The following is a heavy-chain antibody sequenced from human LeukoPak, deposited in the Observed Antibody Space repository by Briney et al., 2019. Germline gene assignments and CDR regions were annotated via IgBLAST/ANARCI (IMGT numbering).Heavy chain of an antibody. V-gene: IGHV3-7*01. D-gene: IGHD2-2*01. CDR1: GFTFSSYW. Sequence: PGGSLRLSCAASGFTFSSYWMSWVRQAPGKGLEWVANIKQDGSEKYHVDSVKGRFTISRDNAKNSLYLQMNSLRAEDTAVYYCARTLGYCSSTSCYYFDYWGQGTLVTVSS. CDR2: IKQDGSEK. J-gene: IGHJ4*02. CDR3: ARTLGYCSSTSCYYFDY.